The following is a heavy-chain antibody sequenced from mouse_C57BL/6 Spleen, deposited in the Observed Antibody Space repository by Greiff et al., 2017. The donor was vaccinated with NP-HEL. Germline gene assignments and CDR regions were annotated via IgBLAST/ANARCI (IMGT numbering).Heavy chain of an antibody. CDR2: IYPSDSET. CDR3: ARYYDGYYGY. Sequence: VQLQQPGAELVRPGSSVKLSCKASGYTFTSYWMDWVKQRPGQGLEWIGNIYPSDSETHYNQKFKDKATLTVDKSSSPAYMQLSSLTSEDAAVYYCARYYDGYYGYWGQGTTLTVSS. CDR1: GYTFTSYW. J-gene: IGHJ2*01. V-gene: IGHV1-61*01. D-gene: IGHD2-3*01.